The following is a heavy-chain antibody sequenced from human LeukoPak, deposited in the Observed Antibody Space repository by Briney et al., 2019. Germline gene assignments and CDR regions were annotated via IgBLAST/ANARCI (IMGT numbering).Heavy chain of an antibody. CDR1: GYSISSGYY. V-gene: IGHV4-38-2*01. Sequence: SETLSLTCAVSGYSISSGYYWGWIRQPPGKGLEWIGSIYHSGSTYYNPSLKSRVTISVDTSKNQFSLKLSSVTAADTAVYYCARHGGVTQGADWFDPWGQGTLVTVSS. CDR2: IYHSGST. CDR3: ARHGGVTQGADWFDP. J-gene: IGHJ5*02. D-gene: IGHD4-23*01.